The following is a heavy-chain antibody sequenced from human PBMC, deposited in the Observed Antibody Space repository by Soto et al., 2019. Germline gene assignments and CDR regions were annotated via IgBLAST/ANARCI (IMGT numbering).Heavy chain of an antibody. J-gene: IGHJ6*02. V-gene: IGHV1-24*01. CDR3: ARSLTEGYCTITGCYTRPLYGMDV. CDR2: FDPEDGET. CDR1: GYPLTELS. D-gene: IGHD2-2*02. Sequence: XSVKVSCKVSGYPLTELSMHWVRQAPGKGLEWMGGFDPEDGETIYAQKFQGRVTMTEDTSTDTAYMELSRLTSDDTAVYYCARSLTEGYCTITGCYTRPLYGMDVWGQGTTVTVSS.